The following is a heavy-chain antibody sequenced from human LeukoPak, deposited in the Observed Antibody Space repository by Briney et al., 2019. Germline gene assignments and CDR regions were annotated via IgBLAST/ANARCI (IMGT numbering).Heavy chain of an antibody. CDR2: IHYTGAT. D-gene: IGHD3-9*01. V-gene: IGHV4-34*01. Sequence: PSETLSLTCAVYGGSITGYYWSWIRQTPGRGLEWVGEIHYTGATSYNPSLKSRATISTDTSKNQFSLRLSSVTAADTAVYYCARGNILTGYCFDFWGQGALVTVSA. J-gene: IGHJ4*02. CDR3: ARGNILTGYCFDF. CDR1: GGSITGYY.